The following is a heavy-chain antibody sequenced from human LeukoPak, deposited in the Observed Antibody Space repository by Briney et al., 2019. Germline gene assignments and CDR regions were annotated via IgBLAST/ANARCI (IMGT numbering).Heavy chain of an antibody. D-gene: IGHD5-12*01. Sequence: GGSLRHSCAASGFTISNYWMHWVRQAPGKGLVWVSRINTDGGTTHYADSVKGRFTISRDNAKNTLLLQMNSLRAEDTAVYYRARSHYSGSSWNYCGQGTLVTVSS. J-gene: IGHJ4*02. CDR1: GFTISNYW. V-gene: IGHV3-74*01. CDR2: INTDGGTT. CDR3: ARSHYSGSSWNY.